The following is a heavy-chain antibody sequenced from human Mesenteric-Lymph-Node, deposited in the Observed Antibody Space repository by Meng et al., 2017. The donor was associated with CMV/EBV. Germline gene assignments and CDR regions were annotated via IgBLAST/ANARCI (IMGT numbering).Heavy chain of an antibody. V-gene: IGHV3-43*01. CDR2: ISWDGGST. CDR1: GFTFDDYT. Sequence: GESLKISCAASGFTFDDYTMHWVRRAPGKGLEWVSLISWDGGSTYYADSVKGRFTISRDNSKNSLYLQMKSLRTEDTALYYCAKAGGGDYVRGYYYYYGMDVWGQGTTVTVSS. J-gene: IGHJ6*02. CDR3: AKAGGGDYVRGYYYYYGMDV. D-gene: IGHD3-10*02.